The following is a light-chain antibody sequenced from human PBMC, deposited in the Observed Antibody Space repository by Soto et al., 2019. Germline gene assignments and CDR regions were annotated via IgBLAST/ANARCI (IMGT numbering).Light chain of an antibody. Sequence: EIVLTQSPVTLSLSPGERATLSCRASQSVSSSYLAWYQQKPGQAPRLLIYGASSRATGIPDRFSGSGSGTDFTLTISRLEPEDYAVYYCQQYGSSPPYTFGPGTKLEIK. CDR2: GAS. CDR3: QQYGSSPPYT. V-gene: IGKV3-20*01. J-gene: IGKJ2*01. CDR1: QSVSSSY.